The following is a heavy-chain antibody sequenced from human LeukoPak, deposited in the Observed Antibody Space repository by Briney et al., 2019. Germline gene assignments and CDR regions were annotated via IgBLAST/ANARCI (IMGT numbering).Heavy chain of an antibody. D-gene: IGHD3-10*01. CDR2: IKEDGSEK. CDR1: GFTFSRYW. V-gene: IGHV3-7*01. CDR3: ASGSREW. J-gene: IGHJ4*02. Sequence: GGSLRLSCAASGFTFSRYWMSWVRQAPGKGPEWLANIKEDGSEKYYVDSVKGRFTISRDNAKNSLYLQMNSLGAEDTSVYYCASGSREWWGQGTLVTVSS.